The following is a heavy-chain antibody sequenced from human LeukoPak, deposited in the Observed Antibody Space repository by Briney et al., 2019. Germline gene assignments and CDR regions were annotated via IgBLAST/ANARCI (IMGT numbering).Heavy chain of an antibody. V-gene: IGHV4-30-4*01. CDR3: ARDQGLSNLGIAVAGTDY. D-gene: IGHD6-19*01. CDR2: IYYIGTA. CDR1: GDSISIGDYR. Sequence: NPSETLSLTCSVSGDSISIGDYRWSWIRQSPGKGLEWIGYIYYIGTAYYNPSLRSRVALSADTSKNQFSLKLSSVTAADTAVYYCARDQGLSNLGIAVAGTDYWGQGTLVTVSS. J-gene: IGHJ4*02.